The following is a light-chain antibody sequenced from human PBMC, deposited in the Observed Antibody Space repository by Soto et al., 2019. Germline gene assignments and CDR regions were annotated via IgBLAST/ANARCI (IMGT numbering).Light chain of an antibody. J-gene: IGKJ4*01. CDR3: QQYNNWPLT. Sequence: EIVMTQSPSTLSVSPGDRATISCRASQSVSSYLAWYQQKPGQAPRLLIYGASTRATGIPARFSGSASGTELPLTISRLQSEDFAVYYCQQYNNWPLTLGGGTKVEIK. CDR2: GAS. CDR1: QSVSSY. V-gene: IGKV3-15*01.